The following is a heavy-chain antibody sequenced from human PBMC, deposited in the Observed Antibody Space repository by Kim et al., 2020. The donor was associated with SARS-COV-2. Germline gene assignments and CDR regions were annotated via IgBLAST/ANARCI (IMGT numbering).Heavy chain of an antibody. CDR1: GGSISSGGYY. CDR3: ARVTRGGLLIDY. CDR2: IYYSGST. V-gene: IGHV4-31*03. D-gene: IGHD3-10*01. Sequence: SETLSLTCTVSGGSISSGGYYWSWIRQHPGKGLEWIGYIYYSGSTYYNPSLKSRVTISVDTSKNQFSLKLSSVTAADTAVYYCARVTRGGLLIDYWGQGTLVTVSS. J-gene: IGHJ4*02.